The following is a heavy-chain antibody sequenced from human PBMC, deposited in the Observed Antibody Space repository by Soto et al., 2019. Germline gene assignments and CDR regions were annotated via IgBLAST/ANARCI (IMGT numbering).Heavy chain of an antibody. CDR3: ERDRGRSWYKEYNWLET. Sequence: ASVXVSFKSSVYTFTMYGSSCLRQAPGQGLECMGWISAYNGNTNYAQKLQGRVTMTTDTSTSTAYMELRSLRSDDTAVYYCERDRGRSWYKEYNWLETWGQGTLVTVYS. D-gene: IGHD6-13*01. CDR2: ISAYNGNT. J-gene: IGHJ5*02. CDR1: VYTFTMYG. V-gene: IGHV1-18*01.